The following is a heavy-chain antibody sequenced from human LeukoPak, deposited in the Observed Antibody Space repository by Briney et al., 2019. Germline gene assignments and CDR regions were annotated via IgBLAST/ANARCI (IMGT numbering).Heavy chain of an antibody. CDR3: GRLRFYDSSGSSPGCYVDV. D-gene: IGHD3-22*01. V-gene: IGHV4-4*07. J-gene: IGHJ6*03. CDR1: GGSMFSFH. CDR2: IYVSGTT. Sequence: SETLSLTCTVSGGSMFSFHWSWIRQSAGKGLEWIGHIYVSGTTTYNPSLKGRGTMSVNTSKNQVSLRLTSVTAADTAVYYCGRLRFYDSSGSSPGCYVDVWGKGTTVIVS.